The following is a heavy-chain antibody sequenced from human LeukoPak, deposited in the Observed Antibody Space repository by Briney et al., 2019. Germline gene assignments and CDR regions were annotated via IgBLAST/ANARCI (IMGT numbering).Heavy chain of an antibody. CDR3: ARELAARRYFDY. CDR1: GFTFSSYG. J-gene: IGHJ4*02. D-gene: IGHD6-6*01. V-gene: IGHV3-33*01. Sequence: GGSLRLSCAASGFTFSSYGMHWVRQAPGKGLEWGAVIWYDGSNKYYADSVKGRFTISRDNSRNTLYLQMNSLRAEDTAVYYCARELAARRYFDYWGQGTLVTVSS. CDR2: IWYDGSNK.